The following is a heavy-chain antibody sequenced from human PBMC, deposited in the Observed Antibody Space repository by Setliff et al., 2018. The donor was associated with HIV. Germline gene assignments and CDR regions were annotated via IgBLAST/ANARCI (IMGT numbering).Heavy chain of an antibody. CDR2: VNHSGDT. Sequence: SETLSLTCAVYGGSFSGYYWSWIRQSPGKDLEWIGEVNHSGDTTYNPSLKSRVTMSVDTSKNQFSLELSSLTSADTAIYYCVRGRDYGSSWSRPFYFDFWGHGNLGTVSS. V-gene: IGHV4-34*01. D-gene: IGHD6-13*01. CDR3: VRGRDYGSSWSRPFYFDF. J-gene: IGHJ4*01. CDR1: GGSFSGYY.